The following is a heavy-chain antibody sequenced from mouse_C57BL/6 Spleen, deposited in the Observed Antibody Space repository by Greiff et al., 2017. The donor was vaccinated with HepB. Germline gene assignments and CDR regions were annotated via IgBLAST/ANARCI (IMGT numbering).Heavy chain of an antibody. CDR3: ATGDFDY. Sequence: VHVKQSGAELVRPGASVKLSCTASGFNIKDYYMHWVKQRPEQGLEWIGRIDPEDGDTEYAPKFQGKATITADTSSNTAYLQLSSLTSEDTAVYYCATGDFDYWGQGTTLTVSS. J-gene: IGHJ2*01. CDR2: IDPEDGDT. CDR1: GFNIKDYY. V-gene: IGHV14-1*01.